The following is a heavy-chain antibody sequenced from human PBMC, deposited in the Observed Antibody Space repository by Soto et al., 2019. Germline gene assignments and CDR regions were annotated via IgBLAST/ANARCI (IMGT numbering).Heavy chain of an antibody. V-gene: IGHV4-59*01. CDR2: IYYSGST. Sequence: PSETLSLTCTVSGGSISSYYWSWIRQPPGKGLEWIGYIYYSGSTNYNPSLKSRVTISVDTSKNQFSLKLSSVTAADTAVYYCARGVGLWSGYYPNWFDPWGQGTLVTVSS. J-gene: IGHJ5*02. CDR1: GGSISSYY. D-gene: IGHD3-3*01. CDR3: ARGVGLWSGYYPNWFDP.